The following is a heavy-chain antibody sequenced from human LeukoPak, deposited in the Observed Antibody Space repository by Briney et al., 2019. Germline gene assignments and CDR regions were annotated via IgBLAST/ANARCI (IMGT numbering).Heavy chain of an antibody. CDR3: AKRDHYGSGSGNYYMDV. CDR2: IQDDGSSK. CDR1: GFTFSNYG. Sequence: PGGSLRLSCAASGFTFSNYGMHWVRQAPGKGLEWVAFIQDDGSSKYYADSVKGRFTMSRDNSKNTLYLQMISLRAEDTAAYYCAKRDHYGSGSGNYYMDVWGKGTTVTVTS. J-gene: IGHJ6*03. D-gene: IGHD3-10*01. V-gene: IGHV3-30*02.